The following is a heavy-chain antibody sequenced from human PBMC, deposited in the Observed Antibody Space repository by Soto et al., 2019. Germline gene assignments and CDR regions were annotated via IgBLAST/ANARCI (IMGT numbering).Heavy chain of an antibody. CDR3: ARVEGVPYHSRVVPAASVDY. CDR1: GYSISSGYY. D-gene: IGHD2-2*01. V-gene: IGHV4-38-2*02. Sequence: SETLSLTCTVSGYSISSGYYWGWIRQPPGKGLEWIGSIYHSGSTYYNPSLKSRVTISVDTSKHQFSLKLSSVTAADTAVYYCARVEGVPYHSRVVPAASVDYWGQGTLVTVSS. CDR2: IYHSGST. J-gene: IGHJ4*02.